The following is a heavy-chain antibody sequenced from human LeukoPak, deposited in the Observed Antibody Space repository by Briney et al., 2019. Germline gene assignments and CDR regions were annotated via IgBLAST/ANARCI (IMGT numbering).Heavy chain of an antibody. V-gene: IGHV3-21*01. CDR2: ISSSSSYI. Sequence: PGGSLRLSCAASGFTFSSYSMNWVRQAPGKGLEWVSSISSSSSYIYYADSVKGRFTISRDNAKNSLYLQMNSLRAEDTAVYYCARRRVVTATNNRNFDYWGQGTLVTVSS. D-gene: IGHD2-21*02. CDR3: ARRRVVTATNNRNFDY. J-gene: IGHJ4*02. CDR1: GFTFSSYS.